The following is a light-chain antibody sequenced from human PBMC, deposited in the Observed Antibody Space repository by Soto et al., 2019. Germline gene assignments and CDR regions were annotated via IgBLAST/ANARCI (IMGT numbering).Light chain of an antibody. CDR2: EVS. J-gene: IGLJ3*02. Sequence: QSVLTQPASVSGSPGQSITISCTGTSSDVGGYNYDSWCQQHPGKAPKLMIYEVSSRPSGISNRFSDSKSGNTASLTISRLQAEAEADYYCSSYTSSNFWVFGEGTKVTVL. CDR1: SSDVGGYNY. CDR3: SSYTSSNFWV. V-gene: IGLV2-14*01.